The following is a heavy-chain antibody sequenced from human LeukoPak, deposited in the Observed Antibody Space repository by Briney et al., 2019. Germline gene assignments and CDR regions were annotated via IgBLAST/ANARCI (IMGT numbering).Heavy chain of an antibody. CDR2: IQSDGSHK. J-gene: IGHJ4*02. CDR1: GFTFSSYG. CDR3: ANGKYYFDNSGYPL. D-gene: IGHD3-22*01. V-gene: IGHV3-30*02. Sequence: PGGSLRLSCAASGFTFSSYGMHWVRQAPGKGLEWVTFIQSDGSHKYYADSVKGRFTISRDNSKNTLYLQMNSLRAEDTAVHYCANGKYYFDNSGYPLWGQGTLVTVSS.